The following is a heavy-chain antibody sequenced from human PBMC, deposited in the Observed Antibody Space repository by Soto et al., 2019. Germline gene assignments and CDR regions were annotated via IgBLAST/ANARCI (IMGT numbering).Heavy chain of an antibody. D-gene: IGHD3-3*01. CDR1: GFTFSSYG. CDR3: ARGRSGEPFDI. Sequence: PGGSLRLSCAASGFTFSSYGMHWGRQAPGKGLERVAIIWYDGSNKFYADSVKGRFTISRDNSKNTLYLQMNSLRAEDTAVYYCARGRSGEPFDIWGQGTMVTVSS. V-gene: IGHV3-33*01. J-gene: IGHJ3*02. CDR2: IWYDGSNK.